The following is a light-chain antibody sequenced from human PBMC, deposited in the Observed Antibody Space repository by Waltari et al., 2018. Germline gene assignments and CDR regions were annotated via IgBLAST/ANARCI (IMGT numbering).Light chain of an antibody. V-gene: IGLV1-40*01. CDR3: QSYDSRLTAWV. CDR2: RNT. J-gene: IGLJ3*02. Sequence: QSLLTQPPSLSGAPGQRVTIPCTGDSATIGAGYVVNWYQQFPGTAPRLLMSRNTDRPAGVPERFSGSKSGTSASLAITGLQAEDEAAYYCQSYDSRLTAWVFGGGTKVTVL. CDR1: SATIGAGYV.